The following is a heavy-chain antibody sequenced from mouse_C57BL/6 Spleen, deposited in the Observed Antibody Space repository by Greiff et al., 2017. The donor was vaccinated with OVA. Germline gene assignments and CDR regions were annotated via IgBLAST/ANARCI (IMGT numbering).Heavy chain of an antibody. CDR3: VTAQATAMDY. CDR1: GFNIKDYY. Sequence: EVKLMESGAELVKPGASVKLSCTASGFNIKDYYMHWVKQRTEQGLEWIGRIDPEDGETKYAPKFQGKATITADTSSNTAYRQLSSLTSEDTAVYYCVTAQATAMDYWGQGTSVTVSS. D-gene: IGHD3-2*02. CDR2: IDPEDGET. J-gene: IGHJ4*01. V-gene: IGHV14-2*01.